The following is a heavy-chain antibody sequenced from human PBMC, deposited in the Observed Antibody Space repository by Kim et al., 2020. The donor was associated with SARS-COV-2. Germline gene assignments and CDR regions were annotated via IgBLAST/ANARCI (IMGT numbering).Heavy chain of an antibody. D-gene: IGHD3-10*01. CDR1: GGSFSGYY. V-gene: IGHV4-34*01. J-gene: IGHJ4*02. CDR2: INHSGST. Sequence: SETLSLTCAVYGGSFSGYYWSWIRQPPGKGLEWIGEINHSGSTNYNPSLKSRVTISVDTSKNQFSLKLSSVTAADTAVYYCASRGYYGSGSYDNDYWGQGTLVTVSS. CDR3: ASRGYYGSGSYDNDY.